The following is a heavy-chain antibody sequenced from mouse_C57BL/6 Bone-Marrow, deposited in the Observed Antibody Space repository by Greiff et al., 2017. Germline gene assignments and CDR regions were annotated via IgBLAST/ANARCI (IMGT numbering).Heavy chain of an antibody. CDR2: IDPEIGDT. Sequence: VQLQQSGAELVRPGASVKLSCTASGFNIKDDYIHWVKQRPEPGLDWIGWIDPEIGDTEYASTFQGKATITSDTASNTAYLQLSSLTSEDTAVYYCSSFDGNYFDFWGQGTPLTGAS. CDR3: SSFDGNYFDF. J-gene: IGHJ2*01. CDR1: GFNIKDDY. D-gene: IGHD2-3*01. V-gene: IGHV14-4*01.